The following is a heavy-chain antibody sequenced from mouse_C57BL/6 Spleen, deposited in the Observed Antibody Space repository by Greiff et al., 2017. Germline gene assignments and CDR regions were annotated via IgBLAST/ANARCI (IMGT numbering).Heavy chain of an antibody. Sequence: QVQLQQPGPELVKPGASVKLSCKASGYAFSSSWMNWVKQRPGKGLEWIGRISPGDGDTNYNGKFNGKATLPVDKSSSTAYMQLSSRTSEDAAVYFCARRGDGSAGYLDDWGQGTTRTVSA. V-gene: IGHV1-82*01. CDR2: ISPGDGDT. J-gene: IGHJ2*01. CDR1: GYAFSSSW. CDR3: ARRGDGSAGYLDD.